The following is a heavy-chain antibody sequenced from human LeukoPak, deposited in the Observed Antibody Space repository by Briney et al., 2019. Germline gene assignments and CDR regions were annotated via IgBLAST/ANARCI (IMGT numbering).Heavy chain of an antibody. V-gene: IGHV3-23*01. CDR2: ISGSGGST. J-gene: IGHJ4*02. CDR1: GFTFSSYA. CDR3: AKDRPDGYSYDRLIDY. D-gene: IGHD5-18*01. Sequence: PGGSLRLSCAASGFTFSSYAMNWVRQAPGKGLEWVSAISGSGGSTYYADSVKGRFTISRDNSKNTPYLQMNSLRAEDAAVYYCAKDRPDGYSYDRLIDYWGQGTLVTVSS.